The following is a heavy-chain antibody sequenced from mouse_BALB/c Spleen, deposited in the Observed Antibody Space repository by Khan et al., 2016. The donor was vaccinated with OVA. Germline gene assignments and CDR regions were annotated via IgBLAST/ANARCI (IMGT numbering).Heavy chain of an antibody. CDR2: LNTYTGEP. Sequence: LVESGPELKKPGETVKISCKASAYTFTNYGMNWVKQAPGKGLKWMGWLNTYTGEPTYTDDFKGRFAFSLETSASTAYLQHNNLKNEDMATYFCARWASYWDFDFWGAGTTVTVSS. CDR3: ARWASYWDFDF. V-gene: IGHV9-1*02. CDR1: AYTFTNYG. J-gene: IGHJ1*01.